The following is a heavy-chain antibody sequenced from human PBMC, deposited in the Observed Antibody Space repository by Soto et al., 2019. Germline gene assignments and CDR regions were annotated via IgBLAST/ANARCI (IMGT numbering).Heavy chain of an antibody. D-gene: IGHD2-2*01. Sequence: QVQLQESGPGLVKPSQTLSLTCTVSGGSISSGGYYWSWIRQHPGKGLEWIGYIYYSGSTYYNPSLTSRVTISVDTSKNQFSLKLSSVTAADTAVYYCARVPPTSRRYNWFDPWGQGTLVTVSS. V-gene: IGHV4-31*03. CDR2: IYYSGST. J-gene: IGHJ5*02. CDR1: GGSISSGGYY. CDR3: ARVPPTSRRYNWFDP.